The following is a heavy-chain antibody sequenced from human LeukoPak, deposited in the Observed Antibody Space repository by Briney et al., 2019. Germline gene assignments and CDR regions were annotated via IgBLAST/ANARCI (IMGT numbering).Heavy chain of an antibody. CDR1: GYTFTGYY. J-gene: IGHJ3*02. CDR3: ANYGSGSYYNPGAAFDI. CDR2: INPNSGGT. V-gene: IGHV1-2*02. Sequence: GESLKISCKASGYTFTGYYMHWVRQAPGQGLEWMGWINPNSGGTNYAQKFQGRVTMTRDTSISTAYMELSRLRSDDTAVYYCANYGSGSYYNPGAAFDIWGQGTMVTVSS. D-gene: IGHD3-10*01.